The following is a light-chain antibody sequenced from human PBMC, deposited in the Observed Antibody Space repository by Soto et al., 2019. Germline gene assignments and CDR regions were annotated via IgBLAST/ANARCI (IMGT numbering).Light chain of an antibody. J-gene: IGKJ2*01. V-gene: IGKV4-1*01. CDR3: QSVT. CDR2: WAS. CDR1: QSVLYSSNNKNY. Sequence: DIVMTQSPDSLAVSLGERATINCKSSQSVLYSSNNKNYLAWYQQKPGQPPKLLIYWASTRESGVPDRFSGSGSGTDFTLTISSLQAEDVAVYYCQSVTFAQGTKLEIK.